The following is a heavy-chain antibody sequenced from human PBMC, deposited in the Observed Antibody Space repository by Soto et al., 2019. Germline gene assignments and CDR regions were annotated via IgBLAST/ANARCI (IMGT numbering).Heavy chain of an antibody. D-gene: IGHD4-17*01. Sequence: QLQLQESGSGLVKPSQTLSLTCAVSGGSSSGGYSWSWIRQPPGKGLEWIGYIYHSGSTYYNPSLKSRVTISVDRSKNQFSLKLSSVTAADTAVYYCARFGADYGLDYWGQGTLXTVS. J-gene: IGHJ4*02. CDR1: GGSSSGGYS. CDR3: ARFGADYGLDY. V-gene: IGHV4-30-2*01. CDR2: IYHSGST.